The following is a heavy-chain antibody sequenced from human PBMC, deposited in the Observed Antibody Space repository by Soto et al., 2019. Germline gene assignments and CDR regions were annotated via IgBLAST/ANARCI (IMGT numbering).Heavy chain of an antibody. CDR1: GGSISSSTYY. J-gene: IGHJ4*02. CDR2: FFIGGNT. V-gene: IGHV4-39*02. D-gene: IGHD3-10*01. CDR3: ARDGSGSYYKYYFDY. Sequence: PSETLSLTCTVSGGSISSSTYYWGWMRQPPGKGLEWIASFFIGGNTYYNPSLKSRVTISVDTSKNQFSLKLSSVTAADTAVYFCARDGSGSYYKYYFDYWGQGTLVTVSS.